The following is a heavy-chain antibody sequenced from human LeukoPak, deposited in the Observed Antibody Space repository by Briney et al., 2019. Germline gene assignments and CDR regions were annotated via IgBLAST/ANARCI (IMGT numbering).Heavy chain of an antibody. CDR2: NYTSGST. J-gene: IGHJ6*03. CDR1: GGSFSSCY. Sequence: PSDPLSLTCTVCGGSFSSCYWIWIRHPAGKGLEWIGRNYTSGSTNYNPSLKSRVTMSVDTSQNHFSLKLSSVTAADTAVYYCARELRLQSYYYYFMDVWVKGTTVSVCS. D-gene: IGHD4-11*01. V-gene: IGHV4-4*07. CDR3: ARELRLQSYYYYFMDV.